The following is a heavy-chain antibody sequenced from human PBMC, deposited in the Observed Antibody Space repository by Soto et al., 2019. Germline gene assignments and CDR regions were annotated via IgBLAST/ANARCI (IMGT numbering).Heavy chain of an antibody. CDR1: RFTFSDYA. CDR2: IGGGGADT. V-gene: IGHV3-23*01. J-gene: IGHJ5*01. Sequence: DVQLLESGGGLVQPGGSLTLSCTASRFTFSDYAMSWVRQAPGKGLEWVSAIGGGGADTYYADSVKGRFTISRDNSKNTLYLQMNSLRDEDTAVDYCAKDAVPYNGKWDWFDSWGQGALVTVSS. CDR3: AKDAVPYNGKWDWFDS. D-gene: IGHD1-26*01.